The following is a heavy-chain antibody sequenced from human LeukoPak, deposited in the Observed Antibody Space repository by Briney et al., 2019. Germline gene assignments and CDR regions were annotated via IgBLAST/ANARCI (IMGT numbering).Heavy chain of an antibody. V-gene: IGHV3-23*01. D-gene: IGHD2-2*01. J-gene: IGHJ6*02. CDR3: AKVLRDIVVVPAAQYYYYGMDV. Sequence: GESLRLSCAASGFTFSSYAMSWVRQAPGKGLEWVSVICGSGGSKYYADSVKGRFTISRDNSKNTLYLQMNSLRAEDTAVYYCAKVLRDIVVVPAAQYYYYGMDVWGQGTTVTVSS. CDR1: GFTFSSYA. CDR2: ICGSGGSK.